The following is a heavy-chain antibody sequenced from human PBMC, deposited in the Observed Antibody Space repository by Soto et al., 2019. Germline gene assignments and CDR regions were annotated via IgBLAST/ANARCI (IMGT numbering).Heavy chain of an antibody. J-gene: IGHJ4*02. CDR3: ARHGYYYDSSGYSLAYYFDY. CDR1: GGSVSSSGYY. D-gene: IGHD3-22*01. Sequence: XTLSLTCTVSGGSVSSSGYYWGWSRQPRGEGLEWIGSIYYSGSTYYNPSLNSRVTIYVDTSKNQFSLKLSSLTAADTALYYCARHGYYYDSSGYSLAYYFDYWGQGTLVTVSS. CDR2: IYYSGST. V-gene: IGHV4-39*01.